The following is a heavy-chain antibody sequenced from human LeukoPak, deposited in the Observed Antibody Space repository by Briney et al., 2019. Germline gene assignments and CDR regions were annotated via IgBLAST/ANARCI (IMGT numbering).Heavy chain of an antibody. J-gene: IGHJ6*03. V-gene: IGHV4-4*07. CDR3: ARGAYYHYMDV. Sequence: SETLPLTCIVSGGSISSCYWSWIRQPAGKGLEWIGRIYTSGSTNYNPSLKSRVTMSLDTSKNQFSLRLSSVTAADTAVYYCARGAYYHYMDVWGKGTTVTVSS. CDR1: GGSISSCY. CDR2: IYTSGST.